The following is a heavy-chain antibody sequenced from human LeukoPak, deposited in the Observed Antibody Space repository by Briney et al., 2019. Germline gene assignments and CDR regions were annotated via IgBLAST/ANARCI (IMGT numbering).Heavy chain of an antibody. CDR3: AKDRDGSSSSVLDY. CDR2: IRYDGSNK. V-gene: IGHV3-30*02. J-gene: IGHJ4*02. D-gene: IGHD6-6*01. Sequence: GGSLRLSCAASGFTFSSYGMHWVRQAPGKGLEWVTFIRYDGSNKYYADSVKGRFTISRDNSKNTLHLQMNSLRAEDTAVYYCAKDRDGSSSSVLDYWGQGTLVTVSS. CDR1: GFTFSSYG.